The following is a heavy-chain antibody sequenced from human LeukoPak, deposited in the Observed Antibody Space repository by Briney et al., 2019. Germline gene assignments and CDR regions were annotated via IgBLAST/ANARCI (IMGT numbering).Heavy chain of an antibody. Sequence: GGSLRLSCAASGFTVSSNYMSWVRQAPGKGLDWVSVIYSGGSSYYADSVKGRFTLSRGNSKNTLYLQMNSLRAEDTAVYYCARGGRSSGGYLYNFDYWGQGTLVTVSS. J-gene: IGHJ4*02. CDR3: ARGGRSSGGYLYNFDY. D-gene: IGHD1-26*01. CDR1: GFTVSSNY. V-gene: IGHV3-53*01. CDR2: IYSGGSS.